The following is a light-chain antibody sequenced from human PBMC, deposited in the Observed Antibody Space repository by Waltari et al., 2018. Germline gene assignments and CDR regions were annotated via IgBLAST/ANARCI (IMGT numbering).Light chain of an antibody. CDR2: DAS. CDR3: QMYVRLPVT. J-gene: IGKJ1*01. CDR1: QSVGRS. Sequence: EIVLTQSPGTLSLSPGERATLSCRASQSVGRSLAWYQQKPGQAPRLLIFDASTRATAIPERFSGSGSGTDFSLPISRLEPEDFAVYYCQMYVRLPVTFGQGTKVEIK. V-gene: IGKV3-20*01.